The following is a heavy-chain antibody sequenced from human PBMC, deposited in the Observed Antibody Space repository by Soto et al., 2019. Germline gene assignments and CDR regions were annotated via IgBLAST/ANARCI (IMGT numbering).Heavy chain of an antibody. CDR2: IIPIFDTA. J-gene: IGHJ6*02. V-gene: IGHV1-69*12. CDR3: ARRVDIVSPIDYSYYPLDV. D-gene: IGHD2-2*03. Sequence: QVQVVQSGAEVKKPGSSVKVSCKTSGGTFSTYAISWVRQAPGQGLEWMGGIIPIFDTANYAQKFQGRVTITADQSTSTAYMELSTLRSEDTAVYYCARRVDIVSPIDYSYYPLDVWGQGTTVTVSS. CDR1: GGTFSTYA.